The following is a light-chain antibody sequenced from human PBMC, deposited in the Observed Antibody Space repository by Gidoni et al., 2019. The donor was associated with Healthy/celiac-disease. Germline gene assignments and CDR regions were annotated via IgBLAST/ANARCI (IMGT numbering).Light chain of an antibody. V-gene: IGKV1-39*01. CDR1: QSISSY. J-gene: IGKJ4*01. CDR3: QQSYSTPPLT. Sequence: DIQMTQSPSSLSASVGDRVTITCRARQSISSYLNWYQQKPGKAPKLLIYAAPSLQSGVPSRFSGSGSGTDFTLTISSLQPEDFATYYCQQSYSTPPLTFGGGTKVEIK. CDR2: AAP.